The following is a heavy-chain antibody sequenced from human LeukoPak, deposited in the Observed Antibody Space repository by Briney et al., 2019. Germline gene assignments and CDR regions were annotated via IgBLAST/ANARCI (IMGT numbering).Heavy chain of an antibody. CDR1: GGPISSYY. CDR3: AGQGWVYYYVSSGLDDFDI. V-gene: IGHV4-59*08. CDR2: IYYSGST. J-gene: IGHJ3*02. Sequence: SETLSLTCTVSGGPISSYYWSWIRQPPGKGLEWIGYIYYSGSTNYNPSLKSRVTISVDTSKNQFSLTLGSVAGAGPGVDFCAGQGWVYYYVSSGLDDFDIWGQGKMVSVSS. D-gene: IGHD3-22*01.